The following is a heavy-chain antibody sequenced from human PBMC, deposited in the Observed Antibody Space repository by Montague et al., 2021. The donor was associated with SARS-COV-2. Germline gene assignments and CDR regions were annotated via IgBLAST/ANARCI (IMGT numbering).Heavy chain of an antibody. V-gene: IGHV4-39*01. Sequence: SETLSLTCTVSGDSISRNSYYWGWIRQPPGKGLEWIGSMPYSGSTYHNPSLKSRVSISVETSKNQFSLTLSSMTAADTAVYYCAKSAWHNWYFDIWGRGTLVTVSS. D-gene: IGHD2/OR15-2a*01. CDR3: AKSAWHNWYFDI. J-gene: IGHJ2*01. CDR1: GDSISRNSYY. CDR2: MPYSGST.